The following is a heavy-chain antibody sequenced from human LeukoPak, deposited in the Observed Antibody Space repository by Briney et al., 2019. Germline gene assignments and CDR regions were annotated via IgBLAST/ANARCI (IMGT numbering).Heavy chain of an antibody. CDR1: GFTFSSYW. Sequence: PGRSLRLSCAASGFTFSSYWMSWVRQAPGKGLEWVANIKQDGSEKYYVDSVKGRFTISRDNAKNSLYLQMNSLRAEDTAVYYCARVRGYSYAYFDYWGQGTLVTVSS. V-gene: IGHV3-7*01. J-gene: IGHJ4*02. CDR2: IKQDGSEK. CDR3: ARVRGYSYAYFDY. D-gene: IGHD5-18*01.